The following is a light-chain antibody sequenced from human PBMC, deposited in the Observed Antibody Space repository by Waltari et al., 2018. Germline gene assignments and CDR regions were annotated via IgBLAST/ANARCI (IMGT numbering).Light chain of an antibody. CDR1: SDSVGRYDF. CDR3: SSYAGLGPVL. CDR2: GDN. J-gene: IGLJ2*01. V-gene: IGLV2-23*01. Sequence: QSALTQPASVSGSPGQSITIPCTGISDSVGRYDFVSWYQQHPDRAPKVVISGDNKRPSGVPNRFSASNSGNTASLTISGLQAEDEAHYYCSSYAGLGPVLFGGGTKLTV.